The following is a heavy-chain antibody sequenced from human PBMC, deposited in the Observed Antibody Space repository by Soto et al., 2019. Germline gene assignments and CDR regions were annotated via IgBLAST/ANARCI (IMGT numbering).Heavy chain of an antibody. Sequence: QVQLQESRPELVKASQTLSLTCTVSGGSISSGNYYWSWIRQYPGKGLEWIGYAYYRGSTFYNPSLKSRITRSRDTSKNQFSLKLSSVTAADTAVYYCQVIKWDSEFDFWGQGTRVIVSS. V-gene: IGHV4-31*06. CDR1: GGSISSGNYY. D-gene: IGHD3-10*01. CDR3: QVIKWDSEFDF. J-gene: IGHJ3*01. CDR2: AYYRGST.